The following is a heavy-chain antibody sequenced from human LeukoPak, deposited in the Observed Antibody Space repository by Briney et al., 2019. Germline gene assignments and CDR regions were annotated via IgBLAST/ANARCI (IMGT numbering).Heavy chain of an antibody. CDR3: ATGHDILTGII. CDR1: GGSINSGDYY. D-gene: IGHD3-9*01. Sequence: SETLSLTCTVSGGSINSGDYYWSWIRQPPGKGLEWIGYIYYSGSTYYNPSLKSRVTISVDTSKNQFSLKLSSVTAADTAVYYCATGHDILTGIIWGQGTLVTVSS. J-gene: IGHJ4*02. CDR2: IYYSGST. V-gene: IGHV4-30-4*01.